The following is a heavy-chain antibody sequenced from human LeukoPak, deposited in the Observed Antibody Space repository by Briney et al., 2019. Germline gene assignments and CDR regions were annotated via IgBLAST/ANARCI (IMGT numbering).Heavy chain of an antibody. Sequence: SETLTLTCAVYGGSFSSYYWSWIRQPPGKGLEWIGEINHSGSTNYNPSLKSRVTISVDTAKNQFSLKLSSVTAADTAVYYCARGRGNYDFWGGYLDDWGQGTLVSVSS. D-gene: IGHD3-3*01. CDR2: INHSGST. CDR3: ARGRGNYDFWGGYLDD. V-gene: IGHV4-34*01. CDR1: GGSFSSYY. J-gene: IGHJ4*02.